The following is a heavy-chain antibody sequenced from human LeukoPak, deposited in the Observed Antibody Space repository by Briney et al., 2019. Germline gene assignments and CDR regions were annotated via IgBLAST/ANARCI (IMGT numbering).Heavy chain of an antibody. D-gene: IGHD2-15*01. CDR2: IIPILGIA. J-gene: IGHJ5*02. V-gene: IGHV1-69*04. Sequence: SVKVSCKASGGTFGSYAISWVRQAPGQGLEWMGRIIPILGIANYAQKFQGRVTITADKSTSTAYMELSSLRSEDTAVYYCARDNCSGGSCLSPWGQGTLVTVSS. CDR1: GGTFGSYA. CDR3: ARDNCSGGSCLSP.